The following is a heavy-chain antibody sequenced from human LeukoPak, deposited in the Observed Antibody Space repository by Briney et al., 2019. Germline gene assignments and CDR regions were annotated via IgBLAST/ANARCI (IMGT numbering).Heavy chain of an antibody. CDR2: INPNSGGT. J-gene: IGHJ4*02. D-gene: IGHD5-24*01. CDR3: ARVGWRWLQFPDN. V-gene: IGHV1-2*06. Sequence: GASVKVSCKASGYTFTGYYMHWVRQAPGQGLEWMGRINPNSGGTNYAQKFQGRVTMTRDTSISTAYMELSRLRSDDTAVYYCARVGWRWLQFPDNWGQGTLVTVSS. CDR1: GYTFTGYY.